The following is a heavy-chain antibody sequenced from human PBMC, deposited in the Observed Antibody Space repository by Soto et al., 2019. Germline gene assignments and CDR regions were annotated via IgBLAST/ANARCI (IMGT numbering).Heavy chain of an antibody. V-gene: IGHV1-69*01. Sequence: QVQLVQSGSEVKKPGSSVKVSCKASGGSFSSNPISWVRQAPGQGLEWMAGIIPIFATVHYAQKFQGRVTITADESTSTAYMELTSLRSEDTAVYFCARGGRGYSSAPRYYFDSWGQGTLVTVSS. CDR1: GGSFSSNP. D-gene: IGHD5-18*01. J-gene: IGHJ4*02. CDR3: ARGGRGYSSAPRYYFDS. CDR2: IIPIFATV.